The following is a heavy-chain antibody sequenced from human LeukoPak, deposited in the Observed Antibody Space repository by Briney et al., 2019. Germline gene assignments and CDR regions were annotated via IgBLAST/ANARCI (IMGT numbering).Heavy chain of an antibody. D-gene: IGHD2-2*01. CDR1: GFTFSSYS. Sequence: GGSLRLXCAASGFTFSSYSMNWVRRAPGKGLEWVSSISSSSSYIYYADSVKGRFTISRDNAKNSLYLQMNSLRAEDTAVYYCARDCSSTSCHDYWGQGTLVTVSS. CDR2: ISSSSSYI. V-gene: IGHV3-21*01. J-gene: IGHJ4*02. CDR3: ARDCSSTSCHDY.